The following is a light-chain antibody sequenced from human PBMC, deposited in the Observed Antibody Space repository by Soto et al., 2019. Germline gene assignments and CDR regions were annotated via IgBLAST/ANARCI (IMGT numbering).Light chain of an antibody. CDR3: QQYYSYPPFT. Sequence: AIRMTQSPSSFSASTGDRVTITCRASQGISSYLAWCQQKPGKAPKLLIYAASTLQSGVPSRFSGSGSGTDFTHTISCRQSEDFATYYCQQYYSYPPFTFGPGTKVDIK. J-gene: IGKJ3*01. CDR2: AAS. CDR1: QGISSY. V-gene: IGKV1-8*01.